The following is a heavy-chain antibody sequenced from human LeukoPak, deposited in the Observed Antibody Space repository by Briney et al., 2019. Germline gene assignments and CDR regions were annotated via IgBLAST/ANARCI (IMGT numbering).Heavy chain of an antibody. V-gene: IGHV4-31*03. J-gene: IGHJ2*01. Sequence: SETLSLTCTVSGGSISSGGYYWSWVRQHPGKGLEWIGYIYYSGSTYYNPSLKSRVTISVDTSKNQFSLKLSSVTAADTAVYYCARGPTGGYYDSSGYYHYWYFDLWGRGTLVTVSS. CDR2: IYYSGST. D-gene: IGHD3-22*01. CDR1: GGSISSGGYY. CDR3: ARGPTGGYYDSSGYYHYWYFDL.